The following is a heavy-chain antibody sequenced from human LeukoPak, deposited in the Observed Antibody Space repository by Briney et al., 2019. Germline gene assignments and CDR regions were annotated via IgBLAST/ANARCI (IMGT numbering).Heavy chain of an antibody. CDR1: GFTVSSNY. Sequence: GGSLRLSCAASGFTVSSNYMSWVRQAPGKGLEWVSVIYSGGSTYYADSVKGRFTISRDNSKNTLYLQMNSLRAEDTAVYYCVRGIQLWGDAFDIWGQGTMVTVSS. CDR2: IYSGGST. J-gene: IGHJ3*02. V-gene: IGHV3-53*01. D-gene: IGHD5-18*01. CDR3: VRGIQLWGDAFDI.